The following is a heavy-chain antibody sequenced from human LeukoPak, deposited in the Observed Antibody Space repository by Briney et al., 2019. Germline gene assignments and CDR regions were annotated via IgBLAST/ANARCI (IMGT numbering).Heavy chain of an antibody. D-gene: IGHD3-10*01. V-gene: IGHV1-2*02. Sequence: ASVKVSCKASGYTFTGYYMHWVRQAPGQGLEWMGWINPNSGGTNYAQKFQGRVTMTRDTSISTAYMELSRLRSDDTAVYYCARGNPFLGPGGYFEPWFDPWAREPWSPSPQ. CDR3: ARGNPFLGPGGYFEPWFDP. CDR2: INPNSGGT. CDR1: GYTFTGYY. J-gene: IGHJ5*02.